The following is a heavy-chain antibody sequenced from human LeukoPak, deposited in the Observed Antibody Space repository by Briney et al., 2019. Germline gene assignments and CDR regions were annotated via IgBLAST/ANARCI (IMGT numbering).Heavy chain of an antibody. J-gene: IGHJ4*02. D-gene: IGHD3-3*01. V-gene: IGHV1-69*02. CDR3: ARNPYDFWSGYYLFDY. CDR1: GGTFISYT. Sequence: GASVKVSCKASGGTFISYTISWVRQAPGQGLEWMGRIIPILGIANYAQKFQGRVTITADKSTSTAYMELSSLRSEDTAVYYCARNPYDFWSGYYLFDYWGQGTLVTVSS. CDR2: IIPILGIA.